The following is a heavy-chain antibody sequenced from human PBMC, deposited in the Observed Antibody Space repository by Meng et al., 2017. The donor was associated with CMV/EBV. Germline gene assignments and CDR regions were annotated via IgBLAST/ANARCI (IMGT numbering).Heavy chain of an antibody. CDR3: ASSLTYPDY. D-gene: IGHD2-15*01. J-gene: IGHJ4*02. CDR1: GGSFSGYY. V-gene: IGHV4-34*01. CDR2: INHSGST. Sequence: QVPLQRWGAGLLKPSDTLSLTCAVYGGSFSGYYWSWIRQPPGKGLEWIGEINHSGSTNYNPSLKSRVTISVDTSKNQFSLKLSSVAAADTAVYYCASSLTYPDYWGQGTLVTVSS.